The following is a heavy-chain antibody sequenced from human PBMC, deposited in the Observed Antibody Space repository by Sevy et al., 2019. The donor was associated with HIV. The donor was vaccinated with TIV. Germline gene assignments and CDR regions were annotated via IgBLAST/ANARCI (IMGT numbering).Heavy chain of an antibody. CDR2: ISSSGSTI. J-gene: IGHJ4*02. V-gene: IGHV3-48*03. Sequence: GSLRLSCAASGFTFSSYEMNWVRQAPGKGLEWVSYISSSGSTIYYADSVKGRFTISRDNAKNSLYLQMNSLRAEDTAVYYCARDTGVVVAATRYFDYWGQGTLVTVSS. CDR3: ARDTGVVVAATRYFDY. CDR1: GFTFSSYE. D-gene: IGHD2-15*01.